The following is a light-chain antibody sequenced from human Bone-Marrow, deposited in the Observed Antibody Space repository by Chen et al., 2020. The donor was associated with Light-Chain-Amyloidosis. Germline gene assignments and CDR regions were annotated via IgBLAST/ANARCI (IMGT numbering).Light chain of an antibody. CDR2: KGS. Sequence: DIRMTQSPSTLSASVGDRVTLTCRASQNIGDWLAWFQQKPGKAPKLLISKGSNLESGVPSRFTGSGSGTEFTLTINSLQPDDVATYFCQQYRSFTFTFGQGTKL. CDR3: QQYRSFTFT. J-gene: IGKJ2*01. V-gene: IGKV1-5*03. CDR1: QNIGDW.